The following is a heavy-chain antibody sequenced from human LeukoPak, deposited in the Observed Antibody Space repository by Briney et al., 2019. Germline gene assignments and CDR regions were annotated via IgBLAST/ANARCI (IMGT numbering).Heavy chain of an antibody. V-gene: IGHV3-30*04. J-gene: IGHJ4*02. D-gene: IGHD3-10*01. CDR1: GSTFSSYA. CDR3: ARDFYGSGSLDY. Sequence: PGGSLRLSCAASGSTFSSYAMHWVRQAPGKGLEWVAVISYDGSNKYYADSVKGRFTISRDNSKNTLYLQMNSLRAEDTAVYYCARDFYGSGSLDYWGQGTLVTVSS. CDR2: ISYDGSNK.